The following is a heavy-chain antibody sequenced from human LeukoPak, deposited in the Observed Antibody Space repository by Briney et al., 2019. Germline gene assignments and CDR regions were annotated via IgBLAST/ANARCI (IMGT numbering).Heavy chain of an antibody. J-gene: IGHJ5*01. Sequence: PSETLSLTCNVSGGSIRGKYWSWIRQPAGKGLEWIGHIYTSGSTNYNPSLKSRVAMSADTSKNQFSLKLSFVTAADTAVYYCARLKWFGEFNWFDSWGQGILVTVSS. D-gene: IGHD3-10*01. V-gene: IGHV4-4*07. CDR3: ARLKWFGEFNWFDS. CDR2: IYTSGST. CDR1: GGSIRGKY.